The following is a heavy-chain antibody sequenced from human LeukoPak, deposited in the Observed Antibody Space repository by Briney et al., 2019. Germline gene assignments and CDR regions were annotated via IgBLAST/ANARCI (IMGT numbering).Heavy chain of an antibody. J-gene: IGHJ3*02. V-gene: IGHV3-23*01. CDR2: ISGSGGST. Sequence: WGSLRLSCAASGGTFSSYAMSWVRQAPGKGLGWVSGISGSGGSTYYEYSVNVKFPISRDNSKTTNYLQMNSRRAEDTAAYYCAKDSTRVWDAFDIWGQGTMVTVFS. CDR1: GGTFSSYA. CDR3: AKDSTRVWDAFDI. D-gene: IGHD6-13*01.